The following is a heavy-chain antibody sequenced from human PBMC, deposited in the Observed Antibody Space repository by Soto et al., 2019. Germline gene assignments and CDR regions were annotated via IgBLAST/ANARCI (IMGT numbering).Heavy chain of an antibody. J-gene: IGHJ4*02. Sequence: GESLKISCKVSGDSFTGFWIGWVRQMPGKGLEWLGSIYPRDSDTRYSPSFQGQVTVSADKSLSTAYLQWNSLQASDTAIYYCARQHPLDSRVWDTWGQGTLVTVSS. CDR3: ARQHPLDSRVWDT. CDR1: GDSFTGFW. D-gene: IGHD6-19*01. CDR2: IYPRDSDT. V-gene: IGHV5-51*01.